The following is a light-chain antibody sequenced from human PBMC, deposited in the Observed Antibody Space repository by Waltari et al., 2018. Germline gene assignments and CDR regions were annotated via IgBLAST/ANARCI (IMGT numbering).Light chain of an antibody. CDR3: GSWDSSLGIGV. Sequence: QSVLTQAPSVSAAPGQTVTISCSGTTPNIGNNYVSWYQQLPGAAPKIVIYEDNRRPSGIPDRFSGSKSGASATLGITGLQTGDEADYYCGSWDSSLGIGVLGGGT. CDR1: TPNIGNNY. CDR2: EDN. J-gene: IGLJ3*02. V-gene: IGLV1-51*01.